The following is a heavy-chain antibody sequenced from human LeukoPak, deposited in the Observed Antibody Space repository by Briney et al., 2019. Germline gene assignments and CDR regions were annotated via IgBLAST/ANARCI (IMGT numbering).Heavy chain of an antibody. CDR3: ARDPTYSSSSDHIP. D-gene: IGHD6-6*01. CDR1: GGTFSSYA. Sequence: AASVKVSCKASGGTFSSYAISWVRQAPGQGLEWMGGIIPIFGTANYAQKFQGRVTITADESTSTVYMELSSLRSEDTAVYYCARDPTYSSSSDHIPWGQGTLVTVSS. V-gene: IGHV1-69*13. J-gene: IGHJ5*02. CDR2: IIPIFGTA.